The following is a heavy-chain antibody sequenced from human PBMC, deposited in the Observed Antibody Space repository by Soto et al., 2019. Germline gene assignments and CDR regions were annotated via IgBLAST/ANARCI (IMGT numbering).Heavy chain of an antibody. D-gene: IGHD2-2*01. V-gene: IGHV1-46*01. J-gene: IGHJ6*02. Sequence: GASVKVSCKASGYTFTSYYMHWVRQAPGQGLEWMGIINPSGGNTSYAQKFQGRVTMTRDTSTSTVYMELSSLRSEDTAVYYCARDYGYCSSTSCSDYYYGMDVWGQGTTVTVSS. CDR2: INPSGGNT. CDR1: GYTFTSYY. CDR3: ARDYGYCSSTSCSDYYYGMDV.